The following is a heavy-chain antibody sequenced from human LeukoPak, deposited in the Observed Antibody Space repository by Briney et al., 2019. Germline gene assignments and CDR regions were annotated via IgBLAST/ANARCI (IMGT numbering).Heavy chain of an antibody. V-gene: IGHV1-46*01. CDR3: ARDPPDCSSTSCYSVADAFDI. CDR1: GYTFTSYY. D-gene: IGHD2-2*01. J-gene: IGHJ3*02. CDR2: INPSGGST. Sequence: ASVKVSCKASGYTFTSYYMHWVRQAPGQGLEWMGIINPSGGSTSYAQKFQGRVTMTRDTSTSTVYVELSSLRSEDTAVYYCARDPPDCSSTSCYSVADAFDIWGQGTMVTVSS.